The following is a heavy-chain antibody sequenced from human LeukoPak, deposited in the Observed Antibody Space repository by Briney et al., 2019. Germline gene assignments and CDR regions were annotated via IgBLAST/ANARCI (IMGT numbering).Heavy chain of an antibody. V-gene: IGHV4-38-2*02. CDR1: GGSISSYY. Sequence: KPSETLSLTCTVSGGSISSYYWSWIRQPPGKGLEWIGSIYHSGSTYYNPSLKSRVTISVDTSKNQFSLKLSSVTAADTAVYYCARDRGGYRKIDYWGQGTLVTVSS. CDR2: IYHSGST. J-gene: IGHJ4*02. CDR3: ARDRGGYRKIDY. D-gene: IGHD3-10*01.